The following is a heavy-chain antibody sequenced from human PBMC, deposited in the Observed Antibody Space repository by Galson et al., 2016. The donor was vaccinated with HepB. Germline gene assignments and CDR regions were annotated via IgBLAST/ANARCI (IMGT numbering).Heavy chain of an antibody. Sequence: TLSLTCTVSGGAISSGTYYWSWIRQLPGKGLEWIGYVSHSGDTLYSPSLRSRLTMSVDTSKTHLSLELSSVTAADTAVYYCASGHHWYLDLWGRCTLVTVSS. V-gene: IGHV4-31*03. J-gene: IGHJ2*01. CDR2: VSHSGDT. CDR1: GGAISSGTYY. CDR3: ASGHHWYLDL.